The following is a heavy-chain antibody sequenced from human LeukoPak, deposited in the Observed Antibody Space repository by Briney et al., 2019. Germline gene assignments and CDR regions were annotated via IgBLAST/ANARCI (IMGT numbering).Heavy chain of an antibody. J-gene: IGHJ4*02. Sequence: GGSLRLSCAASGFTFSNAWMSWVRQAPGKGLEWVGRIKSKTDGGTTDYAAPVKGRFTISRDDSKNTLYLQMNSLKTEDTAVYYCTTGFQWLTTWVDYWGQGTLVTVSS. CDR3: TTGFQWLTTWVDY. CDR2: IKSKTDGGTT. V-gene: IGHV3-15*01. CDR1: GFTFSNAW. D-gene: IGHD6-19*01.